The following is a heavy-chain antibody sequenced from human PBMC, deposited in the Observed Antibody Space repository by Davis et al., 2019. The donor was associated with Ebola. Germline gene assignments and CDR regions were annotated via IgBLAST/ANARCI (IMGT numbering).Heavy chain of an antibody. CDR1: GFTFNSHW. D-gene: IGHD2-15*01. Sequence: GESLKISCAASGFTFNSHWMHWVRQAPGKGLVWVSRINSYGTTTTYADSVKGRFTISRDNSKNTLYLQMNSLRAEDTAVYYCAKIDCSGGSCYAPDIWGQGTMVTVSS. CDR2: INSYGTTT. CDR3: AKIDCSGGSCYAPDI. V-gene: IGHV3-74*01. J-gene: IGHJ3*02.